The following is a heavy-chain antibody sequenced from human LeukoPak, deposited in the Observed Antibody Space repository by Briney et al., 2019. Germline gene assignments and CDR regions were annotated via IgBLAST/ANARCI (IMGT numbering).Heavy chain of an antibody. CDR1: GGSFSGYY. Sequence: SSETLSLTCAVYGGSFSGYYWSWIRQPPGKGLEWIGEINHSGSTNYNPSLKSRVTISVDTPKNQFSLKLSSVTAADTAVYYCARFYGSKGSIAAAGTGMDYWGQGTLVTVSS. CDR2: INHSGST. D-gene: IGHD6-13*01. CDR3: ARFYGSKGSIAAAGTGMDY. V-gene: IGHV4-34*01. J-gene: IGHJ4*02.